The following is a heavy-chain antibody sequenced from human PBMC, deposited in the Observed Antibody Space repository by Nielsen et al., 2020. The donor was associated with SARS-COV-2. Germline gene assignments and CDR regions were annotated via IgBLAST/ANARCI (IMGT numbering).Heavy chain of an antibody. J-gene: IGHJ3*02. CDR1: GGSISSYY. D-gene: IGHD3-3*01. Sequence: SETLSLTCTVSGGSISSYYWSWIRQPPGKGLEWIGYIYYSGSTNYNPSLKSRVTISVGTSKNQFSLKLSSVTAADTAVYYCARVVRPYDFWSGYYGAFDIWGQGTMVTVSS. CDR2: IYYSGST. CDR3: ARVVRPYDFWSGYYGAFDI. V-gene: IGHV4-59*01.